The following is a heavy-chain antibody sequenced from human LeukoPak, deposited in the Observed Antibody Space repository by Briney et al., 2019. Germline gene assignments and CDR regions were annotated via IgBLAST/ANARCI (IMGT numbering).Heavy chain of an antibody. J-gene: IGHJ6*02. CDR1: IYSFTSFW. CDR3: ARLGDYGMDV. CDR2: INAADSAP. Sequence: HGESLKISCKGHIYSFTSFWIGWVGQLPGKGLGWLGIINAADSAPRSRPSFKGEVPTSTAKSITPAYLKWSSLKASDTAMYYCARLGDYGMDVWGQGTTVAVS. V-gene: IGHV5-51*01.